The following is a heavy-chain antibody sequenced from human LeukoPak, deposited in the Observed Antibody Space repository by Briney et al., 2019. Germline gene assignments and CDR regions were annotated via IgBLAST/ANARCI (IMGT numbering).Heavy chain of an antibody. Sequence: SETLSLTCTVSGGSISSYYWSWIRQPPGKGLEWIGYIYYSGSTNYNPSLKSRVTISADTSKNQFSLKLSSVTAADTPVYYCARGPRLYGSGSYTYYYGMDVWGQGTTVTVSS. J-gene: IGHJ6*02. CDR1: GGSISSYY. CDR2: IYYSGST. D-gene: IGHD3-10*01. V-gene: IGHV4-59*01. CDR3: ARGPRLYGSGSYTYYYGMDV.